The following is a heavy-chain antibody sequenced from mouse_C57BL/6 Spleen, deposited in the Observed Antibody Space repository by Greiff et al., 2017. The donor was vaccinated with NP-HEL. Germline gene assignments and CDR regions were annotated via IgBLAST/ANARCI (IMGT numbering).Heavy chain of an antibody. Sequence: VQLQQPGAELVRPGSSVKLSCKASGYTFTSYWMHWVKQRPIQGLEWIGNIDPSDSETHYNQKFKDKATLTVDKSSSTAYMQLSSLTSEDSAVYYCAREGDYDGVWFAYWGQGTPVTVSA. CDR2: IDPSDSET. D-gene: IGHD2-4*01. J-gene: IGHJ3*01. V-gene: IGHV1-52*01. CDR1: GYTFTSYW. CDR3: AREGDYDGVWFAY.